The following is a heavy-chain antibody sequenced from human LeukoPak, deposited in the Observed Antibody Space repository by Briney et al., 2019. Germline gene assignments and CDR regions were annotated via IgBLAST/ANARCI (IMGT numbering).Heavy chain of an antibody. V-gene: IGHV3-33*01. J-gene: IGHJ4*02. D-gene: IGHD3-10*01. CDR3: AREGYYYGSGRRYDY. CDR1: GFTFSSYR. Sequence: GGSVRLSCAASGFTFSSYRMHWVRQAPGKGLEWVAVIWYDGSNKYYADSVKGRFTISRDNSKNTLYLQMTSLRAEDTAGYYCAREGYYYGSGRRYDYWGQGTLVTVSS. CDR2: IWYDGSNK.